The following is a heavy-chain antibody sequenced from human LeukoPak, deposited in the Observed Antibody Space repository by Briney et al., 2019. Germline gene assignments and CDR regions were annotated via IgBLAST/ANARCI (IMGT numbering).Heavy chain of an antibody. J-gene: IGHJ6*03. CDR3: ARHEVGGDSSSGYEYYYYMDV. Sequence: GESLLISCKSSGYTFTNYWIGWVRPMPGKGLEWMGIIYPEDSDTKYSPSFQGQVTISVDESTSTAYLQWSSLKASDTAIYYCARHEVGGDSSSGYEYYYYMDVWGKGTAVTVSS. V-gene: IGHV5-51*01. CDR1: GYTFTNYW. CDR2: IYPEDSDT. D-gene: IGHD3-3*01.